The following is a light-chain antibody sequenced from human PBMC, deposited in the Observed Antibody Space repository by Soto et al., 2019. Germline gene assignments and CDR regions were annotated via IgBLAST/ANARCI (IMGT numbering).Light chain of an antibody. CDR2: AAS. CDR3: QQYNTWPS. CDR1: ENINRN. V-gene: IGKV3-15*01. J-gene: IGKJ1*01. Sequence: EILLTQSPPTLSVSPGEGATLSCRASENINRNLAWYQQKPGQAPRLLIYAASTRATGIPARYSGSGSVTEFTLTISSLQSDDFGVYYCQQYNTWPSFGHGTKVEIK.